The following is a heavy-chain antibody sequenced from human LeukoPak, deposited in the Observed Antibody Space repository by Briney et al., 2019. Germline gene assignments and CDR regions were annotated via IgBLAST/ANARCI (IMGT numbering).Heavy chain of an antibody. Sequence: PSETLSLTCTVSGGSISSYYWGWIRQPSGKGLEWIGYIYYSGSTNYNPSLKNRVTISVDTSKNQFSLKLSSVTAADTAVYYCARINSSGWYFDYWGQGTLVTVSS. D-gene: IGHD6-19*01. CDR1: GGSISSYY. CDR3: ARINSSGWYFDY. J-gene: IGHJ4*02. V-gene: IGHV4-59*12. CDR2: IYYSGST.